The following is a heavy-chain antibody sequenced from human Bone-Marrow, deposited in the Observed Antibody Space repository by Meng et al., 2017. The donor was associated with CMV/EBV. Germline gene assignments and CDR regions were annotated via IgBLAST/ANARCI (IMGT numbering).Heavy chain of an antibody. CDR2: ISGSGVRT. J-gene: IGHJ4*02. V-gene: IGHV3-23*01. Sequence: GESLKISCAASGFTFSNFALNWVRQAPGKGLEWVSVISGSGVRTHYAGSVKGRFTISRDNSKGTLYLQMSSLRAEDTAVYYCAKVRSSGLDYGIHFHYWGQGTLVTVSS. D-gene: IGHD3-22*01. CDR3: AKVRSSGLDYGIHFHY. CDR1: GFTFSNFA.